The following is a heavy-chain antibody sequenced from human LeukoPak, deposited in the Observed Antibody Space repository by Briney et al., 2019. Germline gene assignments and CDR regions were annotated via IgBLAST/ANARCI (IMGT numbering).Heavy chain of an antibody. CDR3: ARVRSSSPQNFDY. D-gene: IGHD6-6*01. Sequence: PSETLSLTCTVSGDSISSRSYYWGWIRQPPGKGLEWIGSIYYSGSTYYNPSLKSRVTISLDTSKNQFSLKLSSVTAADTAVYYCARVRSSSPQNFDYWGQGTLVTVSS. CDR2: IYYSGST. CDR1: GDSISSRSYY. V-gene: IGHV4-39*07. J-gene: IGHJ4*02.